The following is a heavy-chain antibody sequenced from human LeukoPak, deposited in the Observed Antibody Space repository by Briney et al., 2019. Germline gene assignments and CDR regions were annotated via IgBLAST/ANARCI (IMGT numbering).Heavy chain of an antibody. J-gene: IGHJ4*02. Sequence: GGSLRLSCAASGFTFSSYSMNWVRQAPGKGLEWVSSISSSSSYIYYADSVKGRFTISRDNAKNSLYLQMNSLRAEDTAVYYCAGPLHIAGTDFDYWGQGTLVTVSS. CDR3: AGPLHIAGTDFDY. V-gene: IGHV3-21*01. CDR1: GFTFSSYS. D-gene: IGHD6-13*01. CDR2: ISSSSSYI.